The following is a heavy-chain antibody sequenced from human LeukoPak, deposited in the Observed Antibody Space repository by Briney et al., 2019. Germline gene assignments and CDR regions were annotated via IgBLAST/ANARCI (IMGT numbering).Heavy chain of an antibody. V-gene: IGHV4-39*07. J-gene: IGHJ6*03. CDR2: IYYRGST. Sequence: SETLSLTCSVSDDSISTSDYYWGWIRQPPGTGLEWIRSIYYRGSTYYNSSLKSRATISVDTSKSQFSLKLSSVTAADTAVYYCARVGIPTSNSKYYYYMDVWGKGTTVTVSS. CDR1: DDSISTSDYY. CDR3: ARVGIPTSNSKYYYYMDV. D-gene: IGHD1-26*01.